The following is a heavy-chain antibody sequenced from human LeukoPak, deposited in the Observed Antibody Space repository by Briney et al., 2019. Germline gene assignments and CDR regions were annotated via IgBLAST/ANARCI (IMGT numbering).Heavy chain of an antibody. CDR2: IYHSGNT. CDR1: GASISSSSYC. V-gene: IGHV4-39*07. Sequence: SETLSLTCTVSGASISSSSYCWGWIRQPPGKGLEGIGNIYHSGNTYDNSSLKTRFTISVDTANNPFSLGLTSVTAAATAVYYCASLPVPGDLDSWGPGTLVTVSS. J-gene: IGHJ4*02. CDR3: ASLPVPGDLDS.